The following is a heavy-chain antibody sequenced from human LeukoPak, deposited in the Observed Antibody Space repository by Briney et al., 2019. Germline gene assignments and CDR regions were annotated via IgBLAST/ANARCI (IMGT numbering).Heavy chain of an antibody. Sequence: GGSLRLSCAASGFTFSGYAMHWVRQAPGKGLEWVAVISYDGSNKYYADSVKGRFTISRDNSKNTLYLQMDSLRAEDTAVYYCARGSGRYWYFDLWGRGTLVTVSS. CDR3: ARGSGRYWYFDL. J-gene: IGHJ2*01. V-gene: IGHV3-30-3*01. CDR2: ISYDGSNK. CDR1: GFTFSGYA. D-gene: IGHD6-19*01.